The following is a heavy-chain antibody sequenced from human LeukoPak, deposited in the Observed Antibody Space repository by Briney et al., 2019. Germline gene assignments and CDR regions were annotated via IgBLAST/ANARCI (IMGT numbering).Heavy chain of an antibody. CDR1: EFTFSSYA. V-gene: IGHV3-23*01. J-gene: IGHJ4*02. CDR3: ARVEIRADFDF. CDR2: ITGSDYST. Sequence: GGSLRLSCAASEFTFSSYAMSWVRQAPGKGLEWVSAITGSDYSTYYADSVKGRFTISRDNSRNTLYLQMYSLRIEDTAVYYCARVEIRADFDFWGQGVLVTVSS.